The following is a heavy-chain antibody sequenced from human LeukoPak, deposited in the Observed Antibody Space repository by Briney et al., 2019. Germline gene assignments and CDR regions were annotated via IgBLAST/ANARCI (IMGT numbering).Heavy chain of an antibody. Sequence: SETLSLTCAVYGGSFNGYFCSWIRQPPGKGLEWIGETSRGEGTHYSSSLRSRVIISVDTSKNQCSLKLSSVTAADTAVYYCARGTDRSKTGYWGQGTLVTVSS. CDR1: GGSFNGYF. V-gene: IGHV4-34*01. D-gene: IGHD3-22*01. CDR2: TSRGEGT. CDR3: ARGTDRSKTGY. J-gene: IGHJ4*02.